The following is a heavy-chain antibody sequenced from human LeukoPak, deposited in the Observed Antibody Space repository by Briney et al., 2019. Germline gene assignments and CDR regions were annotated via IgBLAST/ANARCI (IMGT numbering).Heavy chain of an antibody. V-gene: IGHV4-39*01. CDR1: GGSFTSDKYS. Sequence: PSETLSLTCTFSGGSFTSDKYSWGWIRQPPGRGLEWIGNTFYSGATYYNPSLKSRVTISVDTYNNQFSLRLSSVTAADTAVYYCARRTRGGGEPYYYYYMDVWAKGTTVTVSS. J-gene: IGHJ6*03. CDR3: ARRTRGGGEPYYYYYMDV. D-gene: IGHD3-10*01. CDR2: TFYSGAT.